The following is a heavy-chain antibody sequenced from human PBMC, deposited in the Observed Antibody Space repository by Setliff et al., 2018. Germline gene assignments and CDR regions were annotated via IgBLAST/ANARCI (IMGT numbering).Heavy chain of an antibody. D-gene: IGHD2-2*01. CDR1: GFTFSRYW. CDR2: IKEDGSEK. Sequence: GGSLRLSCVGSGFTFSRYWMSWVRQAPGKGLEWVANIKEDGSEKYYLDSVKGRFTMSRDNAKNSLYVEMNSLRAEDTAVYYCAKVRRPLEVEPRAMFGFDSWGQGTLVTVSS. J-gene: IGHJ4*02. V-gene: IGHV3-7*03. CDR3: AKVRRPLEVEPRAMFGFDS.